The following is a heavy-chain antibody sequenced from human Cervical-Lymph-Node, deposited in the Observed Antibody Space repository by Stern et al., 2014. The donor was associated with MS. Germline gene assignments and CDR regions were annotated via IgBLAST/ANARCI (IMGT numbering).Heavy chain of an antibody. V-gene: IGHV4-31*03. CDR3: ARTGGDPYYFDY. CDR2: IYYSGST. CDR1: GGSISSGGYY. Sequence: QLQLQESGPGLVKPSQTLSLTCTVSGGSISSGGYYWSWIRQHPGKGLEXIGYIYYSGSTYYNPSLKSRVTISVDTSKNQFSLKLSSVTAADTAVYYCARTGGDPYYFDYWGQGTLVTVSS. D-gene: IGHD2-21*02. J-gene: IGHJ4*02.